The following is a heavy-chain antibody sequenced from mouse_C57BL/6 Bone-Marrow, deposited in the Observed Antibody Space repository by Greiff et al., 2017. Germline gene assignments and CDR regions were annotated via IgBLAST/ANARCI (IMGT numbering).Heavy chain of an antibody. V-gene: IGHV2-9-1*01. Sequence: QVQLKESGPGLVAPSQSLSITCTVSGFSLTSYAISWVRQPPGKGLEWLGVIWTGGGKNYNSALKSRLSSSKDNTKSQVFLKMNSLQPDDTARYYSARRTRGDYWGQGTSVTVSS. CDR3: ARRTRGDY. CDR2: IWTGGGK. J-gene: IGHJ4*01. CDR1: GFSLTSYA.